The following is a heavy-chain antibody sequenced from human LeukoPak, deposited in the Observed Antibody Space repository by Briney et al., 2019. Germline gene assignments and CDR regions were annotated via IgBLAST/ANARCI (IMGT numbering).Heavy chain of an antibody. V-gene: IGHV3-23*01. Sequence: GGSLRLSCAASGFTFSSYAMTWVRQAPGKGLEWVSAISGSGGSTYYADSVKGRFTISRDNSKNTLYLQMNSLRAEDTAVYYCAKDKSCSGGSCYHPEYFQHWGQGTLVTVSS. J-gene: IGHJ1*01. CDR2: ISGSGGST. D-gene: IGHD2-15*01. CDR1: GFTFSSYA. CDR3: AKDKSCSGGSCYHPEYFQH.